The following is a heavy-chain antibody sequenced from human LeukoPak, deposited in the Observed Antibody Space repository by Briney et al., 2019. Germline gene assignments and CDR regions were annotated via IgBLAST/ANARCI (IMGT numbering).Heavy chain of an antibody. J-gene: IGHJ3*02. CDR2: ISYDGSIK. D-gene: IGHD1-26*01. CDR3: ATEHALDAFDI. V-gene: IGHV3-30*03. Sequence: GGSLRLSCEASGFTFSSYGMHWVRQAPGKGLEWVACISYDGSIKYYADSVKGRFTISRDNSKNTLYLQMNSLRGEDTAVFYCATEHALDAFDIWGQGTMVTVSS. CDR1: GFTFSSYG.